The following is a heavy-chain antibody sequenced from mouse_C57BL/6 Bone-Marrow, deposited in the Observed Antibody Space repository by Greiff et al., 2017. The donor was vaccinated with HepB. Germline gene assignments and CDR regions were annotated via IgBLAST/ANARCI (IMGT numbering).Heavy chain of an antibody. CDR2: IYPGDGDT. Sequence: QVQLKESGPELVKPGASVKISCKASGYAFSSSWMNWVKQRPGKGLEWIGRIYPGDGDTNYNGKFKGKATLTADKSSSTAYMQLSSLTSEDSAVYFWARRGGYDPWFAYWGQGTLVTVSA. V-gene: IGHV1-82*01. CDR1: GYAFSSSW. CDR3: ARRGGYDPWFAY. J-gene: IGHJ3*01. D-gene: IGHD2-14*01.